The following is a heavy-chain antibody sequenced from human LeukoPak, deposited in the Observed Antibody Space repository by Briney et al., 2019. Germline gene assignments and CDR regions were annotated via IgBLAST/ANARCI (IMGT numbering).Heavy chain of an antibody. D-gene: IGHD5-18*01. CDR2: ISGSGGST. CDR1: GFTFSSYA. Sequence: GGSLRLSCAASGFTFSSYAMSWVRQAPGKGLEWVSAISGSGGSTYYADSVKGRFTISRDNSKNTLYLQMNSLRAEDTAVYYCAKDGTWIQLLSASYYFDYWGQGTLVTVSS. V-gene: IGHV3-23*01. CDR3: AKDGTWIQLLSASYYFDY. J-gene: IGHJ4*02.